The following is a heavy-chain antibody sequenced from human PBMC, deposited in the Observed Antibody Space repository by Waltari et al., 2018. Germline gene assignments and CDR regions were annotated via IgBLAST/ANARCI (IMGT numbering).Heavy chain of an antibody. Sequence: QVQLVQSGAEVKKPGSSVKVSCKASGGTFSSYAISWVRQAPGQGLEWMGRIIPIFGTANYAQKCQGRVTITADKSTSTAYMELSSLRSEDTAVYYCARDPDSSSWSDWYFDLWGRGTLVTVSS. V-gene: IGHV1-69*08. D-gene: IGHD6-13*01. CDR2: IIPIFGTA. CDR1: GGTFSSYA. J-gene: IGHJ2*01. CDR3: ARDPDSSSWSDWYFDL.